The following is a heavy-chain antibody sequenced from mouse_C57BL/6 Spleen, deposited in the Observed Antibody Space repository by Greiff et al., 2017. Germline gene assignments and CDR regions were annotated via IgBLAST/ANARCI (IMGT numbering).Heavy chain of an antibody. CDR1: GFTFSSYT. J-gene: IGHJ2*01. V-gene: IGHV5-9*01. Sequence: EVQRVESGGGLVKPGGSLKLSCAASGFTFSSYTMSWVRQTPEKRLEWVATLSGGGGNTYYPDSVKGRFTISRDNAKNTLYLQMSILRSEDTALYYCASYYEYYFDYWGQGTTLTVSS. D-gene: IGHD2-4*01. CDR3: ASYYEYYFDY. CDR2: LSGGGGNT.